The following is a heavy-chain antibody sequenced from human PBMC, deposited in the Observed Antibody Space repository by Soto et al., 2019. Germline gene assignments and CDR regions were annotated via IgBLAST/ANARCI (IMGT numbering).Heavy chain of an antibody. CDR2: ISAAGDP. CDR3: ARTDRDFYGLDV. J-gene: IGHJ6*02. CDR1: GFTFRNYD. V-gene: IGHV3-13*05. Sequence: EVQLVESGGGLVQPGGSLSLSCEASGFTFRNYDMHWVRQGTGKGLEWVSGISAAGDPDYADSVEGRFTISRENAQKSFFMQMNSLRVGDTAVYYCARTDRDFYGLDVWGQGTTVIVSS.